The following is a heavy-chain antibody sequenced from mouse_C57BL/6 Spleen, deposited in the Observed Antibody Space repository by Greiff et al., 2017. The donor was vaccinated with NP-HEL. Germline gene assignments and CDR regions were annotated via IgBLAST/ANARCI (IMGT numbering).Heavy chain of an antibody. CDR2: INPSTGGT. V-gene: IGHV1-42*01. Sequence: EVQLVESGPELVKPGASVKISCKASGYSFTGYYMNWVKQSPEKSLEWIGEINPSTGGTTYNQKFKAKATLTVDKSSSTAYMQLKSLTSEDSAVYYCAREGGSSFEYWGQGTTLTVSS. J-gene: IGHJ2*01. D-gene: IGHD1-3*01. CDR1: GYSFTGYY. CDR3: AREGGSSFEY.